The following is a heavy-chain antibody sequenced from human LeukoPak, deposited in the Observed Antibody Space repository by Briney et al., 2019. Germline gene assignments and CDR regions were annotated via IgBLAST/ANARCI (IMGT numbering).Heavy chain of an antibody. CDR1: GYTFTSYG. J-gene: IGHJ5*02. V-gene: IGHV1-18*01. D-gene: IGHD2-2*01. CDR2: ISAYNGNT. CDR3: ARVPDIVVVPAAFFWFDP. Sequence: ASVKLSCKASGYTFTSYGISWVRRAPGQALEWVGWISAYNGNTNYAQKLQGRVTMTTDTSTSTAYMELRSLSSDDTAVYYCARVPDIVVVPAAFFWFDPWGQRTLVTVSS.